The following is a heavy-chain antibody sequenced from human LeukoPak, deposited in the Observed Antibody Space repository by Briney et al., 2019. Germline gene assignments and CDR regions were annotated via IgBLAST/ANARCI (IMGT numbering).Heavy chain of an antibody. CDR3: ARAGDTAMVLDY. CDR2: IIPIFGTA. V-gene: IGHV1-69*06. Sequence: EASVKVSCKASGYTFTSYYMHWVRQAPGQGLEWMGGIIPIFGTANYAQKFQGRVTITADKSTSTAYMELSSLRSEDTAVYYCARAGDTAMVLDYWGQGTLVTVSS. J-gene: IGHJ4*02. D-gene: IGHD5-18*01. CDR1: GYTFTSYY.